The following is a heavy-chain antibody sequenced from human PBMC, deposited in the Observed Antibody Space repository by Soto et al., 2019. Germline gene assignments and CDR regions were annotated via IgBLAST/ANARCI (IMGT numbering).Heavy chain of an antibody. Sequence: QVQLVQSGAEVKKPGASVKVSCKASGYTFTSYAMHWVRQAPGQRLEWMGWINAGNGNTKYSQKFQGRVTIIRDTPASTAYMELSSLRSEDTAVYYCARGGLALMDVWGQGTTVTVSS. CDR2: INAGNGNT. D-gene: IGHD3-16*01. CDR1: GYTFTSYA. J-gene: IGHJ6*02. V-gene: IGHV1-3*01. CDR3: ARGGLALMDV.